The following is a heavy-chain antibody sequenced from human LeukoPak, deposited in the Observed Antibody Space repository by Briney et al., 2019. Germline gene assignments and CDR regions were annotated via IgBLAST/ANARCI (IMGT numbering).Heavy chain of an antibody. J-gene: IGHJ6*03. CDR2: ISSSSSYI. D-gene: IGHD7-27*01. CDR3: ARDLAWAYYMDV. Sequence: GGSLRLSCAASGFTFSSYSMNWVRQAPGKGLEWVSSISSSSSYIYYADSVKGRFTISRDNAKNSLYLQMNSLRAEDTAVYYCARDLAWAYYMDVWGRGTTVTVSS. CDR1: GFTFSSYS. V-gene: IGHV3-21*01.